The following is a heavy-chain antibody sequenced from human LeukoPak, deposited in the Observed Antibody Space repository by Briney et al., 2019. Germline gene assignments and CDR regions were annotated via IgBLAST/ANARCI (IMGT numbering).Heavy chain of an antibody. Sequence: GGSLRLSCAASGFTFSSYAMSWVRQAPGKGLEWVANIKQDGSEKYYVDSVKGRFTISRDNAKNSLYVQMNSLRAEDTAVYYCARASGYDYYFDYWGQGTLVTVSS. V-gene: IGHV3-7*01. CDR2: IKQDGSEK. CDR1: GFTFSSYA. CDR3: ARASGYDYYFDY. J-gene: IGHJ4*02. D-gene: IGHD5-12*01.